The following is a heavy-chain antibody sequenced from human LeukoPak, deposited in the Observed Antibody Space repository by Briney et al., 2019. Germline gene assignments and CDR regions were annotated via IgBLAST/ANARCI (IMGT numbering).Heavy chain of an antibody. CDR2: ISSGSSFQ. V-gene: IGHV3-21*04. Sequence: GGSLRLSCAASGFDFSIYAIDWVRQAPGRGLEWVSSISSGSSFQNYADSVKGRFTISRDNNKNSLYLQMSDASPEDTAFYYCAKDIGKDSGTWGYIYYALDGWGQGTTVTVSS. D-gene: IGHD5-12*01. J-gene: IGHJ6*02. CDR1: GFDFSIYA. CDR3: AKDIGKDSGTWGYIYYALDG.